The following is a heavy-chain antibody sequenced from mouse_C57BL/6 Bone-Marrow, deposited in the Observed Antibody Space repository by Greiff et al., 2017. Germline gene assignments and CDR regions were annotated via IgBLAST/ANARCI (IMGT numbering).Heavy chain of an antibody. V-gene: IGHV1-62-2*01. D-gene: IGHD2-12*01. Sequence: QVQLQQSGAELVKPGASVKLSCKASGYIFTEYTIHWVKQRSGQGLEWIGWFYPGSGSIKYNERFKDKATLTADKSSNTAYMELSRLTSEDSAVYFCARHERYYSYEGYFDYWGQGTTLTVTS. CDR3: ARHERYYSYEGYFDY. J-gene: IGHJ2*01. CDR1: GYIFTEYT. CDR2: FYPGSGSI.